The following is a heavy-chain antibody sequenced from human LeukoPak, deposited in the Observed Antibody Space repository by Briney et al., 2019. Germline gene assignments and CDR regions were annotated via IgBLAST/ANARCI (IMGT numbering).Heavy chain of an antibody. D-gene: IGHD6-19*01. CDR3: ANAYEYSSGWYGYYYYGMDV. V-gene: IGHV3-23*01. CDR2: ISVSGGST. Sequence: GGSLSLSCAASGFTFSSYAMSWVRQAPGQGQERVSAISVSGGSTYYADSVKGRFTISRDNSKNTLYLQMNSLRAEDTAVYYCANAYEYSSGWYGYYYYGMDVWGQGTTVTVSS. J-gene: IGHJ6*02. CDR1: GFTFSSYA.